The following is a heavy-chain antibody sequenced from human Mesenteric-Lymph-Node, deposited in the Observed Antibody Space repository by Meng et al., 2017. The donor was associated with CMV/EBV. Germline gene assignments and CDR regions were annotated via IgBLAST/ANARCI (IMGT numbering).Heavy chain of an antibody. D-gene: IGHD2-2*02. CDR2: IKQEGSEK. Sequence: GESLKISCAASGFTFSSYWMSWVRQAPGKGLEWVANIKQEGSEKYYVDSVKGRFTISRDNAKNSLYLQMNSLRAEDTAVYYCARDPTYCSSTSCYSDYWGQGTLVTVSS. J-gene: IGHJ4*02. CDR1: GFTFSSYW. V-gene: IGHV3-7*01. CDR3: ARDPTYCSSTSCYSDY.